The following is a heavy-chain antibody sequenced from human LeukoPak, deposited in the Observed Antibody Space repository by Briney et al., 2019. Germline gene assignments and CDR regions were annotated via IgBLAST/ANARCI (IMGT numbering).Heavy chain of an antibody. D-gene: IGHD3-22*01. CDR1: GFNFSSYS. CDR2: ISSSSSFR. CDR3: ARESSGYFY. V-gene: IGHV3-21*01. J-gene: IGHJ4*02. Sequence: PGGSLRLSXAASGFNFSSYSMNWVRQARGKGLEWVSSISSSSSFRYYADSVKGRFTISRDNAKNSLYLQMNSLRAEDTAVYYCARESSGYFYWGQGTLVTVSS.